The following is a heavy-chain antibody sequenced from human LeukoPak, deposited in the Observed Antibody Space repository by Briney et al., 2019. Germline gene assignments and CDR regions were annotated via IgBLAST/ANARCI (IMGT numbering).Heavy chain of an antibody. CDR3: VRGTRAFDV. V-gene: IGHV3-48*04. Sequence: GGSLRLSCAASGFIFSSYDFNWVRQAPGKGLEWVSYISSRSRTIYYADSVKGRFTISRDNAQKSLYLQINSLRGDDTALYYCVRGTRAFDVWGQGTMVTVSP. CDR2: ISSRSRTI. J-gene: IGHJ3*01. CDR1: GFIFSSYD.